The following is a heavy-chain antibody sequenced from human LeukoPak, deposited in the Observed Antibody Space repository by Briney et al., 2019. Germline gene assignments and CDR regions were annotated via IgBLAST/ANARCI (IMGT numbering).Heavy chain of an antibody. CDR3: TGDPTTVTKGLEI. V-gene: IGHV4-59*11. Sequence: PSETLSLTCTVSGGSFSSHYWSWMRQPPRKGLEWIGYISYIGSTNYNPALKSRVTISVDTSKNQFSLKLSSLTAADAAVYFCTGDPTTVTKGLEIWGQGTMVTVSS. D-gene: IGHD4-17*01. J-gene: IGHJ3*02. CDR2: ISYIGST. CDR1: GGSFSSHY.